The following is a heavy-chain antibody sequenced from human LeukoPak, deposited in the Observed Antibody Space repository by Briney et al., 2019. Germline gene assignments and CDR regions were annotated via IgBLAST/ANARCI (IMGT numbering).Heavy chain of an antibody. Sequence: GGSLRLSCAASGVTLRSYAMSWVRRAPGKGLEWVSSISSSSSYIYYADSVKGRFTISRDNAKNSLYLQMNSLRAEDTAVYYCAQGGYSYGYFDYWGQGTLVTVSS. J-gene: IGHJ4*02. CDR2: ISSSSSYI. D-gene: IGHD5-18*01. V-gene: IGHV3-21*01. CDR3: AQGGYSYGYFDY. CDR1: GVTLRSYA.